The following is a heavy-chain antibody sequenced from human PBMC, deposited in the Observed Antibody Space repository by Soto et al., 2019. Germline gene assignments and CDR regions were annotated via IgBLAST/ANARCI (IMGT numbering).Heavy chain of an antibody. CDR1: GYTFTSYA. CDR2: ISAGNGNT. Sequence: ASVKVSCKASGYTFTSYAMHWVRQAPGQRLEWMGWISAGNGNTKYSQKFQGRVTITRDTSASTAYMELSSLRSEDTAVYYCAGSGGSSSCLDYWGQGTLVTVSS. CDR3: AGSGGSSSCLDY. V-gene: IGHV1-3*01. D-gene: IGHD6-13*01. J-gene: IGHJ4*02.